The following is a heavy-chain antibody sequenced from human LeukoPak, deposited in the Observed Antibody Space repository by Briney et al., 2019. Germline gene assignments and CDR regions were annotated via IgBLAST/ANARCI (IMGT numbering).Heavy chain of an antibody. CDR2: ISSSSSYI. Sequence: GGSLRLPCAASGFTFSSHSMNWVRQAPGKGLEWVSSISSSSSYIYYADSVKGRFTISRDNAKNSLYLQMNSLRAEDTAVYYCAFRSEPNPPPDYWGQGTLVTVSS. CDR1: GFTFSSHS. CDR3: AFRSEPNPPPDY. V-gene: IGHV3-21*01. D-gene: IGHD1-14*01. J-gene: IGHJ4*02.